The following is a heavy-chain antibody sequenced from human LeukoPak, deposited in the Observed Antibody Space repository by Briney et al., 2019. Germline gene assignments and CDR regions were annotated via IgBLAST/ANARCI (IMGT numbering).Heavy chain of an antibody. Sequence: GESLKISRKGSGYSFTSYWIGWVRQMPGKGLEWMGIIYPGDSDTRYSPSFQGQVTISADKSISTAYLQWSSLKASDTAMYYCARPRAYCHDSSLGFDYWGQGTLVTVSS. D-gene: IGHD3-22*01. CDR1: GYSFTSYW. CDR2: IYPGDSDT. CDR3: ARPRAYCHDSSLGFDY. V-gene: IGHV5-51*01. J-gene: IGHJ4*02.